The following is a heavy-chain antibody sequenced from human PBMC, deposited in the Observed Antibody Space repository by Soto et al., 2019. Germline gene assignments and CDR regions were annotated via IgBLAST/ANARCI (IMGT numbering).Heavy chain of an antibody. D-gene: IGHD2-15*01. Sequence: GGSLSLSCAASGFTVSSNYMSWVRQAPGKGLEWVSVIYSGGSTYYADSVKGRFTISRDNSKNTLYLQMNSLRAEDTAVYYCAREANDPVVVAANWFDPWGQGTLVTVSS. V-gene: IGHV3-66*01. J-gene: IGHJ5*02. CDR2: IYSGGST. CDR3: AREANDPVVVAANWFDP. CDR1: GFTVSSNY.